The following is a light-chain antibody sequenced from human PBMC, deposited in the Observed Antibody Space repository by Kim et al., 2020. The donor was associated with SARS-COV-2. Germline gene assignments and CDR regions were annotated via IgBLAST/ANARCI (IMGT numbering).Light chain of an antibody. CDR1: SSNIGSNS. V-gene: IGLV1-44*01. CDR3: AAWDDSMNGYVV. Sequence: QSVTISCSGSSSNIGSNSVHWYQQLPGTAPKLLIYINNQRPSGVPGRFSGSKSGTSASLAISGLQSEDEADYYCAAWDDSMNGYVVFGGGTQLTVL. J-gene: IGLJ2*01. CDR2: INN.